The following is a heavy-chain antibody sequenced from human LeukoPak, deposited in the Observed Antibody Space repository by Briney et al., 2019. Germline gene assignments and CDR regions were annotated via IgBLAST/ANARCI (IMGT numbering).Heavy chain of an antibody. D-gene: IGHD2-21*01. CDR2: IYPGDSDT. J-gene: IGHJ4*02. CDR3: ARGGLFDPFDY. CDR1: GYSFTSYW. V-gene: IGHV5-51*01. Sequence: GESLQISGQCSGYSFTSYWIGWVRQLPGKGLEGMGIIYPGDSDTRDSPSFQGQVTISADKSISTAYLQWSSLKASDTAMYYCARGGLFDPFDYWGQGTLVTVSS.